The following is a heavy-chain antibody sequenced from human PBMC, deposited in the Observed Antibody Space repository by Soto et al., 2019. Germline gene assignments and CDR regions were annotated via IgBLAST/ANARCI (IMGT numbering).Heavy chain of an antibody. V-gene: IGHV3-30-3*01. Sequence: GGSLRLSCAASGFTFSSYAMHWVRQAPGKGLEWVAVISYDGSNKYYADSVKGRFTISRDNSKNTLYLQMNSLRAEDTAVYYCAREAPARRGYSYGSFDYWGQGTLVTVSS. J-gene: IGHJ4*02. CDR1: GFTFSSYA. CDR3: AREAPARRGYSYGSFDY. D-gene: IGHD5-18*01. CDR2: ISYDGSNK.